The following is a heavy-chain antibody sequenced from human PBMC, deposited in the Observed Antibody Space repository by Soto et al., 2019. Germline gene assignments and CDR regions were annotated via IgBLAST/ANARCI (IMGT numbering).Heavy chain of an antibody. J-gene: IGHJ1*01. CDR2: ISSSSTI. CDR1: GFIFSSYS. D-gene: IGHD5-18*01. CDR3: ASPPVVSSGYREHFQN. V-gene: IGHV3-48*01. Sequence: GGSLRLSCGASGFIFSSYSMNWVRQAPGKGLEWVSYISSSSTIYYADSVKGRFTISRDNAKNSLYLQMNSLSAEDTAVYYCASPPVVSSGYREHFQNWGQGTLVTVSS.